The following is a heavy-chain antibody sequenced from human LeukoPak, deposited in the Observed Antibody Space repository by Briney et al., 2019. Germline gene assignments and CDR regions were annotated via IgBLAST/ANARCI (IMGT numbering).Heavy chain of an antibody. CDR2: ISSSSSYT. CDR1: GFTFSDYY. V-gene: IGHV3-11*06. D-gene: IGHD5-18*01. J-gene: IGHJ6*02. CDR3: ARVDTGDPGATYYYYYGMDV. Sequence: PGGSLRLSCAASGFTFSDYYMSWIRQAPGKGLEWVSYISSSSSYTNYADSVKGRFTISRDNAKNSLYLQMNSLRAEDTAVYYCARVDTGDPGATYYYYYGMDVWGQGTTVTVSS.